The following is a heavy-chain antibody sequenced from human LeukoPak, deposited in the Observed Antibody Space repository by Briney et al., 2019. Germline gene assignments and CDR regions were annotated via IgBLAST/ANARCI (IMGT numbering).Heavy chain of an antibody. CDR1: GGFISSGGYY. Sequence: PSQTLSLTCTVSGGFISSGGYYWSWIRQPPGKGPEWIGYTYHSGSTNYNPSLKSRVTISVDGPKNQFSLKVSFVTAADTAVYYCARGGLGGSTDTYYYYYMDVWGKGTTVTVSS. V-gene: IGHV4-30-2*01. CDR3: ARGGLGGSTDTYYYYYMDV. CDR2: TYHSGST. D-gene: IGHD3-16*01. J-gene: IGHJ6*03.